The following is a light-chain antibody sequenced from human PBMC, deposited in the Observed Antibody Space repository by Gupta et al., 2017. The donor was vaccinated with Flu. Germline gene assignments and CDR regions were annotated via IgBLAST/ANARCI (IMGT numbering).Light chain of an antibody. V-gene: IGKV1-39*01. CDR3: QQSYSTPRT. Sequence: DIQMPKFPSSLSASVGDRVTITCRASQSISSYLNWYQQKPGKAPKLLIYAASSLQSGVPSRFSGSGSGTDFTLTISSLQPEDFATYYCQQSYSTPRTFGQGTKVEIK. CDR2: AAS. J-gene: IGKJ1*01. CDR1: QSISSY.